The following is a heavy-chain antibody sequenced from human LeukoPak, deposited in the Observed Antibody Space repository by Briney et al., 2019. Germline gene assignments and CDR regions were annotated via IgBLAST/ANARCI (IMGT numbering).Heavy chain of an antibody. CDR1: GGSFSGYY. CDR3: ARARGTH. CDR2: INHSGST. Sequence: ETLSLTCAVYGGSFSGYYWSWIRQPPGKGLEWIGEINHSGSTNYNPSLKSRVTISVDTSKNQFSLKLSSVTAADTAVYYCARARGTHWGQGTLVTVSS. V-gene: IGHV4-34*01. D-gene: IGHD1-1*01. J-gene: IGHJ4*02.